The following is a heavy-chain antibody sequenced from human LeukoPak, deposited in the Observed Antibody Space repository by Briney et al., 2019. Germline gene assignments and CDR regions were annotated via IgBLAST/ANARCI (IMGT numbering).Heavy chain of an antibody. CDR3: ARTYSSSWYPSYYYMDV. J-gene: IGHJ6*03. D-gene: IGHD6-13*01. CDR2: IYYSGST. V-gene: IGHV4-39*07. Sequence: SETLSLTCTVSGGSISSSNYYWGCIRQPPGKGLEWIGSIYYSGSTYYNPSLKSRVTISVDTSKNQFSLRLNSVTAADTAVYYCARTYSSSWYPSYYYMDVWGKGTTVTVSS. CDR1: GGSISSSNYY.